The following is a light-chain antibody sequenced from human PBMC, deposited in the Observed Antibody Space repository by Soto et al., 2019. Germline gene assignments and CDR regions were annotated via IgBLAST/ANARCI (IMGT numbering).Light chain of an antibody. CDR3: LLSSPGTPWV. J-gene: IGLJ3*02. Sequence: QTVVTQEPSLTVSPGGTVTLTCGSNTGTVTSGRYPYWFQQKPGQAPRTLIYDTDNKHSWTPARFSGSLLGGKAALTLSGAQPEDEADSYSLLSSPGTPWVFGGGTKLTVL. V-gene: IGLV7-46*01. CDR2: DTD. CDR1: TGTVTSGRY.